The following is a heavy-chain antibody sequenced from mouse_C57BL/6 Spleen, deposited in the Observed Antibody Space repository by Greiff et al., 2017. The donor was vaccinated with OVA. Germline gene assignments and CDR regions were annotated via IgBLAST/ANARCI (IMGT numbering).Heavy chain of an antibody. J-gene: IGHJ2*01. CDR1: GYSFTSYY. CDR3: ARFTGGLFDY. V-gene: IGHV1-66*01. Sequence: QVQLKQSGPELVKPGASVKISCKASGYSFTSYYIHWVKQRPGQGLEWIGWIYPGSGNTKYNEKFKGKATLTADTSSSTAYMQLSSLTSEDSAVYYCARFTGGLFDYWGQGTTLTVSS. CDR2: IYPGSGNT. D-gene: IGHD1-1*01.